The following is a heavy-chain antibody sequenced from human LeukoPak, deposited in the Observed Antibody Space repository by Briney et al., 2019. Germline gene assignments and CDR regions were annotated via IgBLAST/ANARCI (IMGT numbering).Heavy chain of an antibody. CDR1: GFTFSNAW. CDR2: IKSKTDGGTT. D-gene: IGHD2-2*01. CDR3: TTRVPAAKNDAFDI. J-gene: IGHJ3*02. Sequence: GGSLRLSCAASGFTFSNAWMSWVRQAPGKGLEWVGRIKSKTDGGTTDYAAPVKGRFTISRDDSKNTLYLQMNSLKTEDTAVYYCTTRVPAAKNDAFDIWGQGTMVTVSS. V-gene: IGHV3-15*01.